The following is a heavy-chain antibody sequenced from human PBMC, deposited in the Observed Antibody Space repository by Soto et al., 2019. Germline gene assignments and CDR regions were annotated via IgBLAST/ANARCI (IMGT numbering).Heavy chain of an antibody. CDR2: FSPADGET. D-gene: IGHD2-2*01. CDR1: GYTRTALS. J-gene: IGHJ4*02. CDR3: ATDRFCTRTTCYNSFDY. Sequence: ASVKVSCKVSGYTRTALSMHWVRQAPGKGLEWMGGFSPADGETIYAQKFQGRVTMTEDTSTDTAYMELSSLRSEDTAVYYCATDRFCTRTTCYNSFDYWGQGVVVTVSS. V-gene: IGHV1-24*01.